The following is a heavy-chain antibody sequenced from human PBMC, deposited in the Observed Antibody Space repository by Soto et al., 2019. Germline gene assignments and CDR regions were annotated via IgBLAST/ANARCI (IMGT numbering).Heavy chain of an antibody. D-gene: IGHD6-19*01. CDR1: GGSISSYY. Sequence: PSETLSLTCTVSGGSISSYYWSWIRQPPGKGLEWIGYIYYSGSTNYNPSLKSRVTISVDTSKNTLYLQMNSLRAEDTAVYYCARASIAVAGTLSFTWPLDYWGQGTLVTVSS. J-gene: IGHJ4*02. CDR2: IYYSGST. CDR3: ARASIAVAGTLSFTWPLDY. V-gene: IGHV4-59*01.